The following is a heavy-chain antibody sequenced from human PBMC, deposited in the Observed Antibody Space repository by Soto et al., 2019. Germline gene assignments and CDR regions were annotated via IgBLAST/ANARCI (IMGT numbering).Heavy chain of an antibody. Sequence: ASVKVSCKASGYTFTSYYMHWVRQAPGQGLEWMGIINPSGGSTSYAQKFQGRVTMTRDTSTSTVYMELSSLRSEDTAVYYCARGGYYDFWSGYHYYMDVWGKGTTVIVSS. D-gene: IGHD3-3*01. CDR3: ARGGYYDFWSGYHYYMDV. V-gene: IGHV1-46*03. CDR2: INPSGGST. CDR1: GYTFTSYY. J-gene: IGHJ6*03.